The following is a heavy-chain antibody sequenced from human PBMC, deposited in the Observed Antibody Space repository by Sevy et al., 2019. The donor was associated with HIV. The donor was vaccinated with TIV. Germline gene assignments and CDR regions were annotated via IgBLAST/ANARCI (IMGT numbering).Heavy chain of an antibody. CDR2: IKQDGSVK. CDR3: AGGTYYYDSTGYYHDVFDV. V-gene: IGHV3-7*03. CDR1: SGFTFSSYW. J-gene: IGHJ3*01. Sequence: GGSLRLSCAASSGFTFSSYWMSWVRQAPGKGLEWVANIKQDGSVKHHVDSVRGRFTISRDNAKNSLYLQMNRLRVEDTAVYYCAGGTYYYDSTGYYHDVFDVWGQGTMVTVSS. D-gene: IGHD3-22*01.